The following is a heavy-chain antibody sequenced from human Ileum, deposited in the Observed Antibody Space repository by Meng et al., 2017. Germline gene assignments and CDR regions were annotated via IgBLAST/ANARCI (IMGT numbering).Heavy chain of an antibody. CDR2: VSNDESIT. V-gene: IGHV3-74*01. J-gene: IGHJ5*02. CDR1: GFTFSSYW. CDR3: ATDSYTSMPS. Sequence: EVELVESGGGLVQPGGSLRLSCAASGFTFSSYWMNWVRPTPGKGLVWVSRVSNDESITSYADSVQGRFTISRDNAKNTLYLQMNSLRLEDTAVYYCATDSYTSMPSWGQGTLVTVSS. D-gene: IGHD5-18*01.